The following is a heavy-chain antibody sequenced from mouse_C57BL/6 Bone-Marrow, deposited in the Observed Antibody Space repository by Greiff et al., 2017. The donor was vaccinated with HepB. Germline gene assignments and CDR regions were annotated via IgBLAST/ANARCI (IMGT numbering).Heavy chain of an antibody. Sequence: VQLQHPGTELVKPGASVKLSCKASGYTFTSYWMHWVKQRPGQGLEWIGNINPSNGGTNYNEKFKSKATLTVDKSSSTAYMQLSSLTSEDSAVYYCARVAHGYLYYFDYWGQGTTLTVSS. J-gene: IGHJ2*01. CDR2: INPSNGGT. D-gene: IGHD2-3*01. CDR3: ARVAHGYLYYFDY. CDR1: GYTFTSYW. V-gene: IGHV1-53*01.